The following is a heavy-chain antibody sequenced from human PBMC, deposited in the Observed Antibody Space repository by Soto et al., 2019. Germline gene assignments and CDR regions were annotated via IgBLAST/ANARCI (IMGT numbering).Heavy chain of an antibody. Sequence: QVQLVQSGAEVKKPGASVRISCRTSGYDFTYYYMHCVRHAPGQGLEWVGIISPSGGPPRYAQWLEGRVTMTSVTSTSIFYMDLSILTSDDTAIYFCARDLGEYEPTLTDPPPKDYWGQGTLVTVSS. V-gene: IGHV1-46*01. D-gene: IGHD6-6*01. CDR3: ARDLGEYEPTLTDPPPKDY. CDR1: GYDFTYYY. J-gene: IGHJ4*02. CDR2: ISPSGGPP.